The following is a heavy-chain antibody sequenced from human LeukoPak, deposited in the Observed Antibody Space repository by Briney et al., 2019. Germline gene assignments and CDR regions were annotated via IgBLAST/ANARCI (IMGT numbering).Heavy chain of an antibody. J-gene: IGHJ4*02. D-gene: IGHD2-2*01. Sequence: SETLSLTCAVYGGSFSGYYWSWIRQPPGKGLEWIGYIYYSGSTNYNPSLKSRVTISVDTSKNQFSLKLSSVTAADTAVYYCARDSSSYFDYWGQGTLVTVSS. V-gene: IGHV4-59*01. CDR1: GGSFSGYY. CDR2: IYYSGST. CDR3: ARDSSSYFDY.